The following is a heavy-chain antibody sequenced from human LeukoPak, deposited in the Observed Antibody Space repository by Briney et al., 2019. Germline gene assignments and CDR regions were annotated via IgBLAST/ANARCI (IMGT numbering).Heavy chain of an antibody. CDR2: IIPIFGTA. Sequence: GASEKVSCKASGGTFSSYAISWVRQAPGQGLEWMGGIIPIFGTANYAQKFQGRVTITADESTSTAYMELSSLRSEDTAVYYYARALYGSGSYLSYWGQGTLVTVSS. CDR3: ARALYGSGSYLSY. V-gene: IGHV1-69*13. D-gene: IGHD3-10*01. CDR1: GGTFSSYA. J-gene: IGHJ4*02.